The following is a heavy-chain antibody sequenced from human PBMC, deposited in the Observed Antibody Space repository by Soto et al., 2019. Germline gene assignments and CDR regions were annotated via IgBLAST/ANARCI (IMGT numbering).Heavy chain of an antibody. CDR2: IYSGGST. CDR1: GFTVSSNY. CDR3: ARDRVESGYPEYFQH. V-gene: IGHV3-53*01. J-gene: IGHJ1*01. Sequence: EVQLLESGGGLIQAWGSLRLSCAGPGFTVSSNYMSLVRQGPGKGVEWVSVIYSGGSTYYADSVKGRFTISRDNSKNTLYLQMNSLRAEDTAVYYCARDRVESGYPEYFQHWGQGTLVTVSS. D-gene: IGHD3-22*01.